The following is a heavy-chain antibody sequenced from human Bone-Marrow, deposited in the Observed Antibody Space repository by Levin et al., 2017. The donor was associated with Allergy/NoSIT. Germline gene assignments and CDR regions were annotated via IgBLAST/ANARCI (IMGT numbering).Heavy chain of an antibody. CDR1: GFMITSFS. CDR2: IASDGSNT. J-gene: IGHJ4*01. Sequence: GGSLRLSCAATGFMITSFSMHWVRQAPGKGLEWVAMIASDGSNTFHADAVKGRFTISRDISKNTPNLQMTSLRKEDTAVYYCVRGSPVGITRGMGDWGQGTQGTVSS. CDR3: VRGSPVGITRGMGD. D-gene: IGHD1-26*01. V-gene: IGHV3-30-3*01.